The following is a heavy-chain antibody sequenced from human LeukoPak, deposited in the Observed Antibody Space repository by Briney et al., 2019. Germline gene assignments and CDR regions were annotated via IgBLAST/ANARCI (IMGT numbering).Heavy chain of an antibody. D-gene: IGHD6-19*01. Sequence: QPGGSLRLSCAASGFTFSSYEMNWVRQAPGKGLEWVSYISSSGSTIYCADSVKGRFTISRDNAKNSLYLQMNSLRAEDTAVYYCARGGVYSSGWYSLMGPIFDYWGQGTLVTVSS. CDR2: ISSSGSTI. CDR1: GFTFSSYE. CDR3: ARGGVYSSGWYSLMGPIFDY. V-gene: IGHV3-48*03. J-gene: IGHJ4*02.